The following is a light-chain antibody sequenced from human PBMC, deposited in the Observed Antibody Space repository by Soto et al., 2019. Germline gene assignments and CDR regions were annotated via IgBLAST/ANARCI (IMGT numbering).Light chain of an antibody. CDR3: QQRSDWPST. CDR1: QSVSRY. V-gene: IGKV3-11*01. J-gene: IGKJ4*01. Sequence: DIVLTQSPATLSLSPGERATLSCRASQSVSRYLAWYQQKPGQAPRLLIYYASNRATGIPARFSGSGSGTDFTLTISSLEPEDFAVYYCQQRSDWPSTFGGGTKVEI. CDR2: YAS.